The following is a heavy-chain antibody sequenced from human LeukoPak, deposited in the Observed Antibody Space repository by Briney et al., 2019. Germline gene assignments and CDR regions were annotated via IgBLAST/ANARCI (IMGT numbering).Heavy chain of an antibody. J-gene: IGHJ3*02. V-gene: IGHV4-59*01. CDR1: GGSISSYF. CDR3: ARVMWLVDLLAAFDI. Sequence: SETLSFTCTVSGGSISSYFWSWIRQPPGKGLEWIGYIYYSGSTNYNPSLKRRVTISADTSKNQFSLKLSSVTAAETAVYYCARVMWLVDLLAAFDIWGQGTMVTVSS. D-gene: IGHD6-19*01. CDR2: IYYSGST.